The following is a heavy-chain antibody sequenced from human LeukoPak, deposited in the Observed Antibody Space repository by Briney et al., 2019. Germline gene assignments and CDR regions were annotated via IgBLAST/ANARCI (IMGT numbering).Heavy chain of an antibody. V-gene: IGHV1-24*01. CDR1: GYTLTELS. CDR3: TKRGRDWGPFDY. J-gene: IGHJ4*02. D-gene: IGHD7-27*01. CDR2: FDPEDGET. Sequence: ASVKVSCKVSGYTLTELSMHWVRQAPGKGLEWMGGFDPEDGETIYAQKFQGRVTMTEDTSTDTAYMELSSLRDEDTAVYYCTKRGRDWGPFDYWGQGTLVTVSS.